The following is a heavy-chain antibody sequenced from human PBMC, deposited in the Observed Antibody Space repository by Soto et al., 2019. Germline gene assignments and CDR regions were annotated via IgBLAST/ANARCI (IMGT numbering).Heavy chain of an antibody. CDR1: GFSFSDYY. V-gene: IGHV3-11*06. CDR3: ARAKLVVEGRFDY. Sequence: GVSLRLSCAASGFSFSDYYMNWIRQAPGKGLEWISYISSSGAYTNYADSVRGRFTMSRDSAKNSLLLQMDGLRAEDTAVYYCARAKLVVEGRFDYWGQGTLVTVSS. CDR2: ISSSGAYT. J-gene: IGHJ4*02. D-gene: IGHD3-22*01.